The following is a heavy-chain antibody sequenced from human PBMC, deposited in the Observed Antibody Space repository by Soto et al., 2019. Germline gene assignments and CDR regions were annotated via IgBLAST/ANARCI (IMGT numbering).Heavy chain of an antibody. CDR2: INHSGST. Sequence: TLSLTCAVYGGSFSGYYWSWIRQPPGKGLEWIGEINHSGSTNYNPSLKSRVTISVDTSKNQFSLKLSSVTAADTAVYYCASSMTTVTKNDYWGQGTLVTVSS. D-gene: IGHD4-17*01. J-gene: IGHJ4*02. V-gene: IGHV4-34*01. CDR3: ASSMTTVTKNDY. CDR1: GGSFSGYY.